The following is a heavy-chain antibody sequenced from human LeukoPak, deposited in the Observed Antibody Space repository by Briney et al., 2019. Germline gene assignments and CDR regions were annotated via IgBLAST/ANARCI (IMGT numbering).Heavy chain of an antibody. Sequence: SETLSLTCTVSGDSISSYYWSWIRQPPGKGLEWIGYIYYGGSTNYNPSLKSRVTISVDTSKSQFSPKMSSVSAADTAVYYCARGTLAVAGTLCDYWGQGTLVTVSS. CDR3: ARGTLAVAGTLCDY. D-gene: IGHD6-19*01. CDR2: IYYGGST. J-gene: IGHJ4*02. CDR1: GDSISSYY. V-gene: IGHV4-59*01.